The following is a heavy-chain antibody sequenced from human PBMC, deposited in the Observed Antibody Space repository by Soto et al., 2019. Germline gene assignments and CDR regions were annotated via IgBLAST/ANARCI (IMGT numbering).Heavy chain of an antibody. D-gene: IGHD3-16*01. CDR2: IYWDDAK. V-gene: IGHV2-5*02. CDR3: AHKGGGDRILDY. CDR1: GFSLSTSGVG. J-gene: IGHJ4*02. Sequence: QITLRESGPTLVKPTQTLTLTCTFSGFSLSTSGVGVGWIRQPPGKALEWLALIYWDDAKHYSPSLKSRLTITKDTPKNQVVLTMTNMDPVDTATYYCAHKGGGDRILDYWSQGTLVTVSS.